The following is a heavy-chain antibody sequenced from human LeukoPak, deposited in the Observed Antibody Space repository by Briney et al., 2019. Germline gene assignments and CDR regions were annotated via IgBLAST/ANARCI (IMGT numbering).Heavy chain of an antibody. Sequence: PGGSLRLSCAASGFTFSSYWMSWVRQAPGKVPEWVSYIDARSGITYYADSVQGRFTISRDNAQESVFLQMNSLRADDTAVYYCASYYGSGSYFDYWGQGTLVTVSS. CDR3: ASYYGSGSYFDY. CDR1: GFTFSSYW. V-gene: IGHV3-48*01. J-gene: IGHJ4*02. D-gene: IGHD3-10*01. CDR2: IDARSGIT.